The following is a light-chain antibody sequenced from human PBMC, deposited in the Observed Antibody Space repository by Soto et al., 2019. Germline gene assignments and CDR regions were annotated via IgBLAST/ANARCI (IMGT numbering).Light chain of an antibody. CDR3: SSYTSSSTVI. CDR1: SSDVGGYNY. J-gene: IGLJ2*01. Sequence: QSVLTQPASVSGSPGQSITISCTGTSSDVGGYNYISWYQQHPGKAPKFIIYDVRNRPSGVSNRFSGSRSGNTASLTISGLQAEYEADYYCSSYTSSSTVIFGGGTKLTVL. CDR2: DVR. V-gene: IGLV2-14*01.